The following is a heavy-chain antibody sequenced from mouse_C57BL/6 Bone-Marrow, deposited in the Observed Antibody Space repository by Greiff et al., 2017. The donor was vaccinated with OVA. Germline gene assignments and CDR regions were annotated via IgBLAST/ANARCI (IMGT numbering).Heavy chain of an antibody. D-gene: IGHD2-4*01. Sequence: QVQLKQPGAELVMPGASVKLSCKASGYTFTSYWMHWVKQRPGQGLEWIGEIDPSDSYTNYNQKFKGKSTLTVDKSSSTAYMQLSSLTSEDSAVYYCARSDDYAPFAYWGQGTLVTVSA. J-gene: IGHJ3*01. CDR3: ARSDDYAPFAY. CDR1: GYTFTSYW. CDR2: IDPSDSYT. V-gene: IGHV1-69*01.